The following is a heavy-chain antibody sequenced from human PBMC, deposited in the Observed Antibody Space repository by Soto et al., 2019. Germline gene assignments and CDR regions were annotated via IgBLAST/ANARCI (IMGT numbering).Heavy chain of an antibody. D-gene: IGHD5-12*01. CDR3: ARNMATPHKFDY. Sequence: SETLSLTCAVYGGFFSGYYWSWIRQPPGKGLEWIGEINHSGSTNYNPSLKSRVTISVDTSKNQFSLRLSSVTAADTAVYYCARNMATPHKFDYWGQGTLVTVSS. CDR1: GGFFSGYY. CDR2: INHSGST. J-gene: IGHJ4*02. V-gene: IGHV4-34*01.